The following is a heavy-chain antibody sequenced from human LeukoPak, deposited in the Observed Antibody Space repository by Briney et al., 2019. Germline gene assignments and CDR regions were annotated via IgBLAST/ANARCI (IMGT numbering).Heavy chain of an antibody. CDR3: ARDSNCGGDCYTFDY. Sequence: GGSLRLSCAASGFTFSSYWMSWVRQAPGKGLEWVANIKQDGSEKYYVDSVKDRFTISRDNAKNSLYLQMNSLRAEDTAVYYCARDSNCGGDCYTFDYWGQGTLVTVSS. V-gene: IGHV3-7*01. D-gene: IGHD2-21*02. CDR2: IKQDGSEK. J-gene: IGHJ4*02. CDR1: GFTFSSYW.